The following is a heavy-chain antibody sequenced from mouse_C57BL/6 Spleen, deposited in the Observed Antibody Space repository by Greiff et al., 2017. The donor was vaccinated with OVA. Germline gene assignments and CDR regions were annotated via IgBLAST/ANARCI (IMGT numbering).Heavy chain of an antibody. Sequence: QVQLQQPGAELVMPGASVKLSCKASGYTFTSYWMHWVKQRPGHGLEWIGEIDPSDSNTNYNQKFKGKATLTVDKSSSTAYLQLSSLPSEDSAVYYCARGTDYWGQGTTLTVSA. V-gene: IGHV1-69*01. D-gene: IGHD3-3*01. CDR3: ARGTDY. J-gene: IGHJ2*01. CDR2: IDPSDSNT. CDR1: GYTFTSYW.